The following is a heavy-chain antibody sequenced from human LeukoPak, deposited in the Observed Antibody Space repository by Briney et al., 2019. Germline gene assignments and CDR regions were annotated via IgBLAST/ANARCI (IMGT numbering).Heavy chain of an antibody. CDR3: AKAYRWFGEFLDAFDV. Sequence: GGSLRLSCAASGFTFSSYGMHWVRQAPGKGLEWVAAVSYDGTKKYYADSVKGRFTISRDNSKNTLYLQMNSLRAEDTAVYSCAKAYRWFGEFLDAFDVWGQGTMVTVSS. CDR2: VSYDGTKK. J-gene: IGHJ3*01. V-gene: IGHV3-30*18. D-gene: IGHD3-10*01. CDR1: GFTFSSYG.